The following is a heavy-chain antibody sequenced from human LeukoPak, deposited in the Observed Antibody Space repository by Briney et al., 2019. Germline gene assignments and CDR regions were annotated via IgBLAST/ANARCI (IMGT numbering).Heavy chain of an antibody. V-gene: IGHV3-30*18. CDR1: GFTFSSYG. D-gene: IGHD5-18*01. CDR2: ISYDGSNK. Sequence: GRSLRLSCAASGFTFSSYGMHWVRQAPGKGLEWVAVISYDGSNKYYADSVKGRFTISRDNSKNTPYLQMNSLRAEDTAVYYCAKDSTTGYNDYWGQGTLVTVSS. J-gene: IGHJ4*02. CDR3: AKDSTTGYNDY.